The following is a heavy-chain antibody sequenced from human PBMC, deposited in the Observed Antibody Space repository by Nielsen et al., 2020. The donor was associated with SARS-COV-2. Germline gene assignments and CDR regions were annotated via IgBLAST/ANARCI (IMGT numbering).Heavy chain of an antibody. Sequence: SETLSLTCTVSGGSISPYYWSWIRQSPGKGLEWIGHIYYSGSTNYNPSLKSRVSISVDRSKNQFSLKLTSVTAADTAIYYCARGGYNIYDFDYWGRGTLVTVSS. V-gene: IGHV4-59*01. J-gene: IGHJ4*02. CDR1: GGSISPYY. D-gene: IGHD5-24*01. CDR2: IYYSGST. CDR3: ARGGYNIYDFDY.